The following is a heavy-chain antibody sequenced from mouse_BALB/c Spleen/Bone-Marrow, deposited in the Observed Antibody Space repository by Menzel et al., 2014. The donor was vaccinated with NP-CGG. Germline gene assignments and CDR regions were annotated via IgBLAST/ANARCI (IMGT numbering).Heavy chain of an antibody. V-gene: IGHV1-67*01. J-gene: IGHJ3*01. Sequence: VQLQQSGPELVRPGVSVKISCKGSSYTFTDYAMHWVKQSHAKSLEWIGVISTYYGNANYNQKFKGKATMTVGKSSSTAYMELARLTSEDSAVYFFTRGGRYDEVAYWGQGTLVSVSS. CDR2: ISTYYGNA. D-gene: IGHD2-14*01. CDR1: SYTFTDYA. CDR3: TRGGRYDEVAY.